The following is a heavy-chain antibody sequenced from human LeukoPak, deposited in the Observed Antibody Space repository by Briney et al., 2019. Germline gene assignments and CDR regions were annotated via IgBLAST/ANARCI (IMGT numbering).Heavy chain of an antibody. CDR1: GYTFTSYG. CDR3: ARGLRSPDYYYYGMDV. D-gene: IGHD5/OR15-5a*01. J-gene: IGHJ6*02. Sequence: ASVKVSCKASGYTFTSYGIGWVRQAPGQGLEWMGWISAYNGNTNYAQKLQGRVTMTTDTSTSTAYMELRSLRSDDTAVYYCARGLRSPDYYYYGMDVWGQGTTVTVSS. V-gene: IGHV1-18*01. CDR2: ISAYNGNT.